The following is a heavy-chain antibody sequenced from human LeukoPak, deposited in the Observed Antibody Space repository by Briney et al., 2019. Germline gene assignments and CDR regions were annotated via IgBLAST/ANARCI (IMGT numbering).Heavy chain of an antibody. V-gene: IGHV3-23*01. CDR1: GFTLSSYG. CDR2: LSATGAST. CDR3: AKDFSPWDWLEYFDS. D-gene: IGHD3/OR15-3a*01. Sequence: GGSLRLSCVVSGFTLSSYGMSWVRQAPGKGLEWVSGLSATGASTYYAGSVKGRVAISKDTSNNTLYLEIHSLRAEDTAIYYCAKDFSPWDWLEYFDSWGRGTLVTVSS. J-gene: IGHJ4*02.